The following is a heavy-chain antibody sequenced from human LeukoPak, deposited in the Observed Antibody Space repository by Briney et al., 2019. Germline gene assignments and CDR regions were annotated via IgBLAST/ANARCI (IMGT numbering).Heavy chain of an antibody. CDR1: GFSFPSSA. J-gene: IGHJ4*02. CDR2: IVVGSGNT. Sequence: SVKVSFKSSGFSFPSSAMQWVRQARGQRLEWIGWIVVGSGNTNNAKQFQERVTITTDMSTSTAYMELSSLRSEDTAVYYCAAARHNASGTHMGSYWGQGALVTVSS. V-gene: IGHV1-58*02. CDR3: AAARHNASGTHMGSY. D-gene: IGHD3-10*01.